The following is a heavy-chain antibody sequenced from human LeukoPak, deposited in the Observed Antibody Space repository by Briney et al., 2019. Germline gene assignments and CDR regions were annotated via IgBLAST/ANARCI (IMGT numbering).Heavy chain of an antibody. CDR1: GGSFSGYY. V-gene: IGHV4-34*01. J-gene: IGHJ4*02. CDR2: INHSGST. Sequence: SETLSLTCAVYGGSFSGYYWSWIRQPPGKGLEWIGEINHSGSTNYNPSHKSRVTISVDTSKNQFSLKLSSVTAADTAVYYCARGRVWLRSFDYWGQGTLVTVSS. CDR3: ARGRVWLRSFDY. D-gene: IGHD5-18*01.